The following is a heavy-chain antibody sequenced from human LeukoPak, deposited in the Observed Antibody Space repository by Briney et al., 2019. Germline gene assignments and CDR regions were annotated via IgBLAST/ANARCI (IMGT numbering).Heavy chain of an antibody. Sequence: GGSLRLSCAASGFTVSSNYMSWVRQAPGKGLEWVSGIYNGGSTYYAGSVKGRFTISRHNSKNTLYLQMNILRAEDTAVYYCARELYGMDVWGQGTTVTVSS. CDR2: IYNGGST. CDR1: GFTVSSNY. J-gene: IGHJ6*02. CDR3: ARELYGMDV. V-gene: IGHV3-53*04.